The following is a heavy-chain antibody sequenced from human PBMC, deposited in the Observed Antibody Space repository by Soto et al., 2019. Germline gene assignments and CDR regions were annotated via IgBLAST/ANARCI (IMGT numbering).Heavy chain of an antibody. CDR2: IYYSGST. CDR3: ARDKTTGYYYDSSGYYSTVNYFDY. V-gene: IGHV4-59*01. Sequence: SETLSLTCTVSGGSISSYYWSWIRQPPGKGLEWIGYIYYSGSTNYNPSLKSRVTISVDTSKNQFSLKLSSVTAADTAVYYCARDKTTGYYYDSSGYYSTVNYFDYWGQGTLVTVS. D-gene: IGHD3-22*01. CDR1: GGSISSYY. J-gene: IGHJ4*02.